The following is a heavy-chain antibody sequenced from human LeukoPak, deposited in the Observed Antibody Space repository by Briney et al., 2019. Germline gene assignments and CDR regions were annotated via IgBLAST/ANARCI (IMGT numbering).Heavy chain of an antibody. CDR1: GLAFSAYK. CDR3: AKDIGPAYSSSWYDY. D-gene: IGHD6-13*01. V-gene: IGHV3-43*01. Sequence: GGSLRLSCAASGLAFSAYKMHWVRQAPGEGLEWVSLISWDGGSTYYADSVKGRFTISRDNSKNSLYLQMNSLRTEDTALYYCAKDIGPAYSSSWYDYWGQGTLVTVSS. J-gene: IGHJ4*02. CDR2: ISWDGGST.